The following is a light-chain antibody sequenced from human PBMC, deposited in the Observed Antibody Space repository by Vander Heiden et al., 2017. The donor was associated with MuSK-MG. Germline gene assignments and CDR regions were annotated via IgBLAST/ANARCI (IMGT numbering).Light chain of an antibody. Sequence: QSALTQPASVSGSPGQSITLSCTGTSSDVGAYNFVSWYQQYPGRAPKLVIFDVSSRPSGVSTRFSGSKSGNTASLTISGLQAEDEADYHCTSYTTSSSVLFGGGTKLTVL. CDR1: SSDVGAYNF. J-gene: IGLJ2*01. CDR2: DVS. CDR3: TSYTTSSSVL. V-gene: IGLV2-14*03.